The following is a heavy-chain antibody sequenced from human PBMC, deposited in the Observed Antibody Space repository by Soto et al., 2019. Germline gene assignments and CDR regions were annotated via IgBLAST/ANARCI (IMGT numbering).Heavy chain of an antibody. CDR1: GDSVSSNSAA. Sequence: SQTLSLTCAISGDSVSSNSAAWNWIRQSPSRGLEWLGRTYYRSKWYNDYAVSVKSRITINPDTSKNQFSLQLNSVTPEDTAVYYCAREAIFGVVISVFYYYYGMDVWGQGTTVTVSS. V-gene: IGHV6-1*01. D-gene: IGHD3-3*01. CDR3: AREAIFGVVISVFYYYYGMDV. CDR2: TYYRSKWYN. J-gene: IGHJ6*02.